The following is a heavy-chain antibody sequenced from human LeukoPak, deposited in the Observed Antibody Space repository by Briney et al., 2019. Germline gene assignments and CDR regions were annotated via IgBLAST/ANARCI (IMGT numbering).Heavy chain of an antibody. Sequence: PGGSLSLSCAASGFTVSSNYMSWVRQAPGKGLEWVSVIYSGGSTYYADSVKGRFTISRDNSKNTLYLQMNSLRAEDTAVYYCARGKVLRFMWGMDVWGQETTVTVSS. V-gene: IGHV3-66*02. J-gene: IGHJ6*02. D-gene: IGHD3-3*01. CDR1: GFTVSSNY. CDR3: ARGKVLRFMWGMDV. CDR2: IYSGGST.